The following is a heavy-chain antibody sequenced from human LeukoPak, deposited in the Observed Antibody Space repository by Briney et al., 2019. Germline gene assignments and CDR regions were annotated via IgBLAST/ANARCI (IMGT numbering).Heavy chain of an antibody. V-gene: IGHV4-34*01. J-gene: IGHJ4*02. Sequence: SETLSLTCAVDGGSFSGYYWSWIRQPPGKGLEWIGEINHSGSTNYNPSLKSRVTISIDTSKNQFSLKLSSVTAADTAVYYCARSTVTTRIPFDYRGQGTLVTVSS. D-gene: IGHD4-17*01. CDR1: GGSFSGYY. CDR3: ARSTVTTRIPFDY. CDR2: INHSGST.